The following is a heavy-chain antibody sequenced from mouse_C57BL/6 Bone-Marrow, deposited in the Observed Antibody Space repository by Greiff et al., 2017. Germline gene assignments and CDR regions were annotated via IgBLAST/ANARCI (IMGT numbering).Heavy chain of an antibody. Sequence: QVHVKQPGAELVKPGASVKMSCKASGYTFTSYWITWVKQRPGQGLEWIGDIYPGSGSTNYNEKFKSKATLTVDTSSSTAYLQLSSLTSEDSAVYYCARSGYYFDYWGRGTGLTVTA. CDR3: ARSGYYFDY. V-gene: IGHV1-55*01. CDR2: IYPGSGST. J-gene: IGHJ2*03. CDR1: GYTFTSYW. D-gene: IGHD2-14*01.